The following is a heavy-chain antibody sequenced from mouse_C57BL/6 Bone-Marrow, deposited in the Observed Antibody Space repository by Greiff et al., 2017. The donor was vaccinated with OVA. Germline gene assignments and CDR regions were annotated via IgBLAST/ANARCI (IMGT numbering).Heavy chain of an antibody. J-gene: IGHJ4*01. CDR3: AGSSYLYYAMDY. D-gene: IGHD1-1*01. V-gene: IGHV1-81*01. Sequence: QVQLKQSGAELARPGASVKLSCKASGYTFTSYGISWVKQRTGQGLEWIGEIYPRSGNTYYNEKFKGKATLTADKSSSTAYMELRSLTSEDSAVYFCAGSSYLYYAMDYWGQGTSVTVSS. CDR1: GYTFTSYG. CDR2: IYPRSGNT.